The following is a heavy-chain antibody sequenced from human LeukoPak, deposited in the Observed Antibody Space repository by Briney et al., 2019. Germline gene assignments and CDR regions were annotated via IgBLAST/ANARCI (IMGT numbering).Heavy chain of an antibody. CDR2: IYHSGST. D-gene: IGHD3-10*01. CDR3: ARDRGLGAFDY. Sequence: SETLSLTCTVSGYPISSGYYWGWIRQPPGKGLEWIGSIYHSGSTYYNPSLKSRVTISVDTSKNQFSLKLSSVTAADTAVYYCARDRGLGAFDYWGQGTLVTVSS. J-gene: IGHJ4*02. V-gene: IGHV4-38-2*02. CDR1: GYPISSGYY.